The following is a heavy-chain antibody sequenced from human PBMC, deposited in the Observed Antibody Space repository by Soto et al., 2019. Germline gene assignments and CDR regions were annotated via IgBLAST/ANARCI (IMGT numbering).Heavy chain of an antibody. CDR1: GYTFTSYY. CDR2: INPSGGST. J-gene: IGHJ4*02. V-gene: IGHV1-46*01. CDR3: ARERDLGELSYYYFDY. D-gene: IGHD3-16*02. Sequence: ASVKVSCKASGYTFTSYYMHWVRQAPGQGLEWMGIINPSGGSTSYAQKFQGRVTMTRDTSTSTVYMELSSLRSEDTAVYYCARERDLGELSYYYFDYWGQGTLVTVSS.